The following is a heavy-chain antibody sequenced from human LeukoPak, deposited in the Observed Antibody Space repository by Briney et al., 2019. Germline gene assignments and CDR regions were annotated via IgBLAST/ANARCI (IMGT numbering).Heavy chain of an antibody. V-gene: IGHV4-59*01. J-gene: IGHJ5*02. Sequence: SETLSLTCTVSGGSIGSYYWSWIRQPPGKGLEWIGYIYSSGSTNYNPSLKSRVTISLDTFKNQFSLKLSFVTAADTAVYYCARGVAAPGTGGLSWFDPWGQGTLVTVSS. CDR3: ARGVAAPGTGGLSWFDP. CDR2: IYSSGST. CDR1: GGSIGSYY. D-gene: IGHD6-13*01.